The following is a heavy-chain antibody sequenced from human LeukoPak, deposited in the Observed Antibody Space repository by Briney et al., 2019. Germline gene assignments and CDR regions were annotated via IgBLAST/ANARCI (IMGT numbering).Heavy chain of an antibody. D-gene: IGHD2-15*01. J-gene: IGHJ4*02. CDR1: GFTFNNYA. CDR3: ARQVGYCSDGNCYFDY. CDR2: VSTSGGVT. Sequence: GGSLRLSCAASGFTFNNYAMSWVRQAPGKGLEWVSAVSTSGGVTYYADSVKGRFTISRDNPKNTLYLQMNSPRAEDTAVYYCARQVGYCSDGNCYFDYWGQGTLVTVSS. V-gene: IGHV3-23*01.